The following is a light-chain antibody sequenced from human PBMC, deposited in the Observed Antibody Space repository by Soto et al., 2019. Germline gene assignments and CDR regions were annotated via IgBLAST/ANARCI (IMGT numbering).Light chain of an antibody. V-gene: IGKV3-15*01. J-gene: IGKJ4*01. CDR3: QQYYAWTLA. Sequence: EIVMTQSPSPLSVSPGAGATLSCRASQSVGSSLAWSQETSGQAPRLLIYGASARATGVPARFSGAGPGTDFTLSISSLQSEAVAVYYCQQYYAWTLAFGGGTKVEIK. CDR2: GAS. CDR1: QSVGSS.